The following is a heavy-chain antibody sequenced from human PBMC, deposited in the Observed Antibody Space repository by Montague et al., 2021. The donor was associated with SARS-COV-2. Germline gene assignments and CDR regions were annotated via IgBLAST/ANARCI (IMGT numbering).Heavy chain of an antibody. D-gene: IGHD1-7*01. J-gene: IGHJ6*02. CDR1: GGSISSSSYY. V-gene: IGHV4-39*07. CDR3: ARDQGYNWNCYYYYGMDD. Sequence: SETLSLTCTVSGGSISSSSYYWGLILQPPGKGLECIGSIYYSGSNYYHSSLNRLGTISVDTSKKQFSLMLRSVTAADTAVYYCARDQGYNWNCYYYYGMDDWGQGTTVTVSS. CDR2: IYYSGSN.